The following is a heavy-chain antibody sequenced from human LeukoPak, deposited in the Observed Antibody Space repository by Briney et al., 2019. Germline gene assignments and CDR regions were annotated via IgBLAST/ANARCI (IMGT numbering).Heavy chain of an antibody. J-gene: IGHJ4*02. CDR3: ARGFCSGGHCYRTFFDY. D-gene: IGHD2-15*01. CDR1: SGSISNYY. Sequence: PSETLSLTCTVSSGSISNYYWSWIRQSPGKGLEWIRYIYYTGSTNYNRSLKNRVTILVDTSNNQFSLKHSSVTAADTAVYYCARGFCSGGHCYRTFFDYWGQGTLVTVSS. CDR2: IYYTGST. V-gene: IGHV4-59*01.